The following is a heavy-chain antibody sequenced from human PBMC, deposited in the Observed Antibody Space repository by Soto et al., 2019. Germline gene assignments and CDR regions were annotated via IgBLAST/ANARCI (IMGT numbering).Heavy chain of an antibody. CDR3: ARAIGPTLFDY. J-gene: IGHJ4*02. CDR1: GFTFSSYD. CDR2: IGTAGDT. V-gene: IGHV3-13*04. Sequence: GGSLRLSWSASGFTFSSYDMHWVRQGPGKGLEWVSAIGTAGDTNYAGSVKGRFTISRENAKNSLYLQVNSLRAGDTAIYFCARAIGPTLFDYWGKGTLVTVSS. D-gene: IGHD3-22*01.